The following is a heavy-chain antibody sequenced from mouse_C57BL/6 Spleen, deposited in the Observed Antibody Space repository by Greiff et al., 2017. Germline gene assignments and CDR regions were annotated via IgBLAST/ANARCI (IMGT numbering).Heavy chain of an antibody. CDR3: ARKNYGNSLGY. V-gene: IGHV1-61*01. D-gene: IGHD2-1*01. Sequence: VQLQQPGAELVRPGSSVKLSCKASGYTFTSYWMDWVKQRPGQGLEWIGNIYPSDSETHYNQKFKDKATLTVDKSSSTAYMQLSSLTSEDSAVYYCARKNYGNSLGYWGQGTTLTVAS. J-gene: IGHJ2*01. CDR2: IYPSDSET. CDR1: GYTFTSYW.